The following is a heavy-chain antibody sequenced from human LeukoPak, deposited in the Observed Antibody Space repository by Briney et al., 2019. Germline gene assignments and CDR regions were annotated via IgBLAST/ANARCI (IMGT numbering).Heavy chain of an antibody. D-gene: IGHD4-23*01. CDR3: AKDLAYGGNSPFDY. J-gene: IGHJ4*02. CDR1: GFSFSTYA. V-gene: IGHV3-23*01. Sequence: GGSLRLSCAASGFSFSTYAMSWVRQAPGKGLEWVSSLSDSGGGTYYADSVEGRFTISRDNSKNTLYLQMNSLRAEDTAVYYCAKDLAYGGNSPFDYWGQGTLVTVSS. CDR2: LSDSGGGT.